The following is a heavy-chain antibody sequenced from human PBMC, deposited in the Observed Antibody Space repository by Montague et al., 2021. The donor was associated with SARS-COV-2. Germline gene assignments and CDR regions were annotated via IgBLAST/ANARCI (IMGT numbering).Heavy chain of an antibody. CDR1: GYPISTGYY. V-gene: IGHV4-38-2*02. J-gene: IGHJ3*02. CDR3: AKVAGSHDTFDI. D-gene: IGHD6-19*01. CDR2: IYHSGST. Sequence: SETLSLTCTVSGYPISTGYYWGWIRQPPGKGLEWIGTIYHSGSTYFNPSLKSRVTISVDTSKNQFSLNLSSVTAADTAVYYCAKVAGSHDTFDIWAEGQWSPSLQ.